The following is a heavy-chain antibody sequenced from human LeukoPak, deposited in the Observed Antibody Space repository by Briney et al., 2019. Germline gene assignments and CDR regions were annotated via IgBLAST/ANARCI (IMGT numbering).Heavy chain of an antibody. CDR2: IYHSGST. J-gene: IGHJ6*02. Sequence: SETLSLTCAVSGGSISSSNWWSWVRQPPGQGLAWIGEIYHSGSTNYNPSLKSRVTISVDKSKNQFSLKLSSVTAADTAVYYCARACTYYDFWSGFSGMDVWGQGTTVTVSS. V-gene: IGHV4-4*02. CDR3: ARACTYYDFWSGFSGMDV. D-gene: IGHD3-3*01. CDR1: GGSISSSNW.